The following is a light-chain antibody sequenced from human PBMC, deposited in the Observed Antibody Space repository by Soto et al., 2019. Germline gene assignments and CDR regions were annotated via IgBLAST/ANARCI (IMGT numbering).Light chain of an antibody. CDR2: DAS. Sequence: DIQMTQSPSTLSASVGYRFTITCRASQGIGRWLAWYQQKPGKAPKVLIYDASTLKSGVPSRFSGSGSGTDFTLTISSLQPDDFAIYYCQQYNSYWTFGQGTKVDIK. J-gene: IGKJ1*01. CDR3: QQYNSYWT. V-gene: IGKV1-5*01. CDR1: QGIGRW.